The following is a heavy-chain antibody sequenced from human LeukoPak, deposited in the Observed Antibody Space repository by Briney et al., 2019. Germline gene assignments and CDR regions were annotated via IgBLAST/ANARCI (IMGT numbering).Heavy chain of an antibody. V-gene: IGHV4-59*01. CDR1: GGSISSCY. CDR3: ASSTYDSSGYYLEAFDL. CDR2: IYYSGST. D-gene: IGHD3-22*01. Sequence: SETLSLTCTVSGGSISSCYWSWIRQPPGKGLEWIGYIYYSGSTNYNPSLKSRVTISVDTSKNQFSLKLSSVTAADTAVYYCASSTYDSSGYYLEAFDLWGQGTLVTVSS. J-gene: IGHJ5*02.